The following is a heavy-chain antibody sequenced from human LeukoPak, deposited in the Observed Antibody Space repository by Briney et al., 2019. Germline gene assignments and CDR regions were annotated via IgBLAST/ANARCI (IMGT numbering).Heavy chain of an antibody. CDR3: ARVDYGGAPRRNY. V-gene: IGHV3-49*03. D-gene: IGHD4-23*01. CDR2: IRSKTYGGTT. J-gene: IGHJ4*02. CDR1: GYAFGDYA. Sequence: PGGSLRLSCTASGYAFGDYALSWFRQAPGKGLEWVSFIRSKTYGGTTHYAASVQGRFNISRDDSKGIAFLQMNSLKIEDTAVYYCARVDYGGAPRRNYWGQGTLVTVSS.